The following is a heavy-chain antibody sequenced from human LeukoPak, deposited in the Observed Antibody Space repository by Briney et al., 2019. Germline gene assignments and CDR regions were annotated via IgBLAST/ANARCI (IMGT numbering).Heavy chain of an antibody. Sequence: ASVKVSCKASGYTFTKYYMHWVRQAPAQGLEWMGLIHPRSGNANYAQNFQGRVTMTRDTSTSTVYMELSGLRSEDTAVYYCATDGAMTTGEYWGQGTLVAVSS. V-gene: IGHV1-46*01. D-gene: IGHD4-17*01. CDR1: GYTFTKYY. J-gene: IGHJ4*02. CDR2: IHPRSGNA. CDR3: ATDGAMTTGEY.